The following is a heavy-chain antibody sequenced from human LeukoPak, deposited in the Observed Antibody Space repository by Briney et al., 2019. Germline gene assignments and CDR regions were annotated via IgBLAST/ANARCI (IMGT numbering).Heavy chain of an antibody. CDR1: GGTFSSYA. CDR2: IIPILGIA. CDR3: ARDRRDYYDSSPEVG. D-gene: IGHD3-22*01. V-gene: IGHV1-69*04. J-gene: IGHJ4*02. Sequence: ASVKVSCKASGGTFSSYAISWVRQAPGQGLEWMGRIIPILGIANYAQKFQGRVTITADKSTSTAYMELSSLRSEDTAVYYCARDRRDYYDSSPEVGWGQGTLVTVSS.